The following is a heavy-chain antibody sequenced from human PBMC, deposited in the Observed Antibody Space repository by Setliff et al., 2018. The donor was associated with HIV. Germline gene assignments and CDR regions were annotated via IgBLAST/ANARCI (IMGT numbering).Heavy chain of an antibody. J-gene: IGHJ2*01. D-gene: IGHD3-10*01. CDR3: AKVFGTSPLVGYFDL. CDR1: GFNFGGYS. V-gene: IGHV3-23*01. CDR2: IYGGGGTT. Sequence: SLRLSCAGSGFNFGGYSMSWVRQAPGKGLEWVSSIYGGGGTTFYADSVKGRFTISRDNSKNTVYRQMNSLRAEDTATYYCAKVFGTSPLVGYFDLWGRGTRVTVSS.